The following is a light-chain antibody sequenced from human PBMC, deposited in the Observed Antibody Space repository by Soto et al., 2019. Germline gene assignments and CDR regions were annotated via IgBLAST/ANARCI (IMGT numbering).Light chain of an antibody. V-gene: IGKV3-20*01. CDR1: QRVSGTY. CDR2: GVS. CDR3: QRYGTRPWT. Sequence: EIVLTQSPGTLSLSPGEGATLSCRARQRVSGTYLAWYQQRPGQAPRLLIYGVSSRATGIPDRFGGSGSGTVFSLTISSLAPEDSAEYYYQRYGTRPWTFGQGTKVEIK. J-gene: IGKJ1*01.